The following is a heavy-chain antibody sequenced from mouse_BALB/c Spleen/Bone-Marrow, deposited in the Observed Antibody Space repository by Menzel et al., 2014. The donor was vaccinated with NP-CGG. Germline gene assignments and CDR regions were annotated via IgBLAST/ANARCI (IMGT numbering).Heavy chain of an antibody. V-gene: IGHV3-1*02. CDR1: GYSITSGYS. CDR3: ARSLDEGYAMDY. J-gene: IGHJ4*01. D-gene: IGHD2-10*02. CDR2: IHYNGTT. Sequence: EVKLEESGPDLVKPSQSLSLTCNVTGYSITSGYSWHWIRKLPRDKLEWMGYIHYNGTTNYNQTLKSRVSITRDTSTTQIFLQMNSVATDDTSSYSCARSLDEGYAMDYWGQGTSVTVSS.